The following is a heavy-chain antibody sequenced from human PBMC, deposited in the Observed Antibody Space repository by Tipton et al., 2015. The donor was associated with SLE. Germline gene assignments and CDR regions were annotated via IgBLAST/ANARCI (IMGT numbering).Heavy chain of an antibody. Sequence: LRLSCAVSGYSISSGYYWGWIRQPPGKGLEWIGYIYYSGSTNYNPSLKSRVTISVDTSKNQFSLKLSSVTATDTAVYYCARYCSGGSCYYAFDIWGQGTMVTVSS. V-gene: IGHV4-61*01. D-gene: IGHD2-15*01. CDR2: IYYSGST. J-gene: IGHJ3*02. CDR3: ARYCSGGSCYYAFDI. CDR1: GYSISSGYY.